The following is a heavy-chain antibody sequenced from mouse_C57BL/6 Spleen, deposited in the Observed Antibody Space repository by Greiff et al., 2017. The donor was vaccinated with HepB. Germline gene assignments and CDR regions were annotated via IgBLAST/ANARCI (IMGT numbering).Heavy chain of an antibody. D-gene: IGHD2-4*01. V-gene: IGHV6-3*01. Sequence: EVNLVDSGGGLVQPGGSMKLSCVASGFTFSNYWMNWVRQSPEKGLEWVAQISMKSDNYATHYAESVKGRFTISRDDSKSSVYRQMNNLRAEDTGIYYCTGGVDDYDGAWFAYWGQGTLVTVSA. CDR3: TGGVDDYDGAWFAY. CDR1: GFTFSNYW. CDR2: ISMKSDNYAT. J-gene: IGHJ3*01.